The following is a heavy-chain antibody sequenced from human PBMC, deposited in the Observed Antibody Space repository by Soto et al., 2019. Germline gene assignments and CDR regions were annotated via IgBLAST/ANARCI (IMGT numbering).Heavy chain of an antibody. Sequence: ASETMSLTCRVSGVTLSSYDLSWIRQNPGKGLEWIGYIYYSGSTNYNPSLKSRVTISVDTSKNQFSLKLSSVTAADTAEYYCARGAPMGATTYFDYWGQGTLVTVSS. CDR2: IYYSGST. V-gene: IGHV4-59*01. CDR3: ARGAPMGATTYFDY. CDR1: GVTLSSYD. J-gene: IGHJ4*02. D-gene: IGHD1-26*01.